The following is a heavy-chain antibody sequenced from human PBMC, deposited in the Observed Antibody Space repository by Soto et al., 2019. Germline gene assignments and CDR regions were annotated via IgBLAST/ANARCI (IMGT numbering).Heavy chain of an antibody. J-gene: IGHJ4*02. CDR2: ISYDGSNK. V-gene: IGHV3-30*18. Sequence: QVQLVESGGGVVQPGRSLRLSCAASGFTFSSYGMHWVRQAPGKGLEWVAVISYDGSNKYYADSVKGRFTISRDNSKNTLYLQMNSLRAEDTAVYYCAKGLGATYFDYRGQGTLVTFAS. CDR1: GFTFSSYG. D-gene: IGHD1-26*01. CDR3: AKGLGATYFDY.